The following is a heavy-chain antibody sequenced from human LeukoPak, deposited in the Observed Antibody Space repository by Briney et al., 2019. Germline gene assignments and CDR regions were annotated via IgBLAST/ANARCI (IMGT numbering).Heavy chain of an antibody. CDR2: IYNDGST. CDR3: ARGLADSSGYYYDY. D-gene: IGHD3-22*01. Sequence: PGGSLRLSCAASGLTVSSSYMSWVRQAPGKGLEWVSIIYNDGSTYYADSMKGRFTISRDNSKNTLYLQVNSLRAEDTAVYYCARGLADSSGYYYDYWGQGTLVTVSS. V-gene: IGHV3-53*01. CDR1: GLTVSSSY. J-gene: IGHJ4*02.